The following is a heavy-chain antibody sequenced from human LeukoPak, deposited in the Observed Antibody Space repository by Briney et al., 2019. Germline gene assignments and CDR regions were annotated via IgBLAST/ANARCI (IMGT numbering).Heavy chain of an antibody. D-gene: IGHD1-14*01. CDR1: GGSISSYY. V-gene: IGHV4-59*01. CDR2: MYYSGNT. Sequence: SETLSLTCTVSGGSISSYYWTWIRQPPGKGLEWIGYMYYSGNTNYNPSLKNRVTISVDTPKNQFSLKLSSVTAADTAVYYCARGPPDYYYGMDVWGQGTTVTVS. J-gene: IGHJ6*02. CDR3: ARGPPDYYYGMDV.